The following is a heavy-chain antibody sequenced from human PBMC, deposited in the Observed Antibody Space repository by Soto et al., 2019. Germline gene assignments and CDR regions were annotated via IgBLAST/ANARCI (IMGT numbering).Heavy chain of an antibody. CDR3: ATVGRANYFDN. J-gene: IGHJ4*02. CDR1: GITFSSYA. V-gene: IGHV3-23*01. CDR2: ISGGGINT. Sequence: GGSLRLSCAASGITFSSYALTWVRQAPGKGLEWVSVISGGGINTLYADSVKGRFTISRDNSKNTLYLQMNSLRADDTAVYYCATVGRANYFDNWGQGTLVTVSS.